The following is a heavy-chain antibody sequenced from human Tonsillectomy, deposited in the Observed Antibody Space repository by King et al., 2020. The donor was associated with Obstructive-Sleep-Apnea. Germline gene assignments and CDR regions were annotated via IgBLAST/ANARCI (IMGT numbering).Heavy chain of an antibody. CDR3: GKDVTAGNSYFSMLDV. J-gene: IGHJ6*02. CDR2: ISWNGGYI. V-gene: IGHV3-9*01. Sequence: VQLVESGGGLVQPGRSLRLSCEASGLTFDDYGMHWVRQAPGKGLEWVSGISWNGGYIDYADSVKGRLTISRDNAKNSLYLLMNSVRAEDTALYFCGKDVTAGNSYFSMLDVGGHGTTLTVPS. CDR1: GLTFDDYG. D-gene: IGHD2/OR15-2a*01.